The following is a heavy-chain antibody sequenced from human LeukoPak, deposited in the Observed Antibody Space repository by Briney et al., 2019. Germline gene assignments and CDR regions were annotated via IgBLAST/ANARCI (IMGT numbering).Heavy chain of an antibody. J-gene: IGHJ3*02. CDR1: GGSISSYY. CDR3: ARDRLGLKELELPDEDYAFDI. Sequence: SETLSLTCTVSGGSISSYYWSWIRQPAGKGLEWIGRIYTSGSTNYNPSLKSRVTMSVDTSKNQFSLKLSSVTAADTAVYYCARDRLGLKELELPDEDYAFDIWGQGTMVTVSP. CDR2: IYTSGST. D-gene: IGHD1-7*01. V-gene: IGHV4-4*07.